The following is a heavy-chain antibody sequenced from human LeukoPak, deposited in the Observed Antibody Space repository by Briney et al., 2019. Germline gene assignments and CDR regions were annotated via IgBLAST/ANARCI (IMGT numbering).Heavy chain of an antibody. Sequence: PGGSLRLSCAASGFTVSSNYMSWVRQAPGKGLEWVSVIYSGGSTYYADSVKGRFTISRDNSKNTLYLQMNSLRAEDTAVYYCARAVHYYDSLCAAFDLWGQGTMVTVSS. CDR1: GFTVSSNY. V-gene: IGHV3-66*01. CDR3: ARAVHYYDSLCAAFDL. CDR2: IYSGGST. J-gene: IGHJ3*01. D-gene: IGHD3-22*01.